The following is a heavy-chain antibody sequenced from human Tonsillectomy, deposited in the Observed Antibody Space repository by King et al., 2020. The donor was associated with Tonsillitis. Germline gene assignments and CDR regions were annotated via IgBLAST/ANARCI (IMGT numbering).Heavy chain of an antibody. Sequence: QLVQSGAEVKKPGASVKVSCKASGYTFTDYYFHWVRQAPGQGLEWMGWINPKSGATWYAQKFRGIMTRDTSISTAYMELSRLRYDDTAVYYCARAFDTSGYYYSFAYWGQGTLVTVSS. CDR3: ARAFDTSGYYYSFAY. CDR2: INPKSGAT. V-gene: IGHV1-2*02. J-gene: IGHJ4*02. CDR1: GYTFTDYY. D-gene: IGHD3-22*01.